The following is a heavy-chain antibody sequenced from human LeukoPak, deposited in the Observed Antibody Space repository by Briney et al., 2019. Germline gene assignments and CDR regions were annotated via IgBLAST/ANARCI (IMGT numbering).Heavy chain of an antibody. CDR1: GFTFDDYG. D-gene: IGHD3-9*01. CDR3: ARVKGGDLDWFPDY. V-gene: IGHV3-21*01. J-gene: IGHJ4*02. Sequence: GGSLRLSCAASGFTFDDYGMSWVRQAPGKGLEWVSSISSSSSYIYYADSVKGRFTISRDNAKNSLYLQMNSLRADDTAVYYCARVKGGDLDWFPDYWGQGTLVTVSS. CDR2: ISSSSSYI.